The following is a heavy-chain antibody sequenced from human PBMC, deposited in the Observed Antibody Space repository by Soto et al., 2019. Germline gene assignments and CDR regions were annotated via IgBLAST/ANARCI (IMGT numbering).Heavy chain of an antibody. CDR1: GGSISSGGYS. D-gene: IGHD6-25*01. J-gene: IGHJ4*02. CDR3: ARMWGGFNSH. V-gene: IGHV4-30-2*01. Sequence: PSETLSLTCAVSGGSISSGGYSWSWIRQPPGKGLEWIGYIYHSGSTYYNPSLKSRVTISVDRSKNQFSLKLDSVTAADTAVYYCARMWGGFNSHWGQGNLVTVSS. CDR2: IYHSGST.